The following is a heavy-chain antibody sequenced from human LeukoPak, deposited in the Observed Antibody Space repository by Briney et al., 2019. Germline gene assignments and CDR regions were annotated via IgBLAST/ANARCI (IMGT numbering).Heavy chain of an antibody. CDR2: IWYDGSNK. J-gene: IGHJ4*02. V-gene: IGHV3-33*01. CDR3: ARQTPVDY. CDR1: GFTFSSYG. Sequence: GGSLRLSCAASGFTFSSYGMHWVRQAPDKGLEWVAVIWYDGSNKYYADSVKGRFTISRDNSKNTQYLQMNSLRAEDTAVYYCARQTPVDYWGQGTLVTVSS. D-gene: IGHD4-17*01.